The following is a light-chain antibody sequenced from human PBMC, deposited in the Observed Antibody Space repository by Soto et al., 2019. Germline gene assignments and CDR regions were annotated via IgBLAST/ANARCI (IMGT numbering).Light chain of an antibody. V-gene: IGKV1-39*01. Sequence: EMTPSPSSLSASVGDRVTITCRASQSISDNVNWYQFQPGKAPKLLIYAASNLQTGVPSRFTGSGSGTDFVLTISGLQPEDSATYYCQQSYGSPYTFGLGTKLEIK. CDR3: QQSYGSPYT. CDR1: QSISDN. CDR2: AAS. J-gene: IGKJ2*01.